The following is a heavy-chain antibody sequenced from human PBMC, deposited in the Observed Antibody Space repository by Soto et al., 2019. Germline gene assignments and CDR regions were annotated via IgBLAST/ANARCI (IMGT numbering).Heavy chain of an antibody. CDR2: IGTAGDT. V-gene: IGHV3-13*01. Sequence: LRLSCEASGFTFSGFDMLWVRQPTGKGLEWVSTIGTAGDTYYAVSVKGRFTISRDNAKNSLSLQMNSLRAGDTAVYFCARGQEVGSHFFDSWGQGTQVTVSS. D-gene: IGHD3-10*01. J-gene: IGHJ4*02. CDR1: GFTFSGFD. CDR3: ARGQEVGSHFFDS.